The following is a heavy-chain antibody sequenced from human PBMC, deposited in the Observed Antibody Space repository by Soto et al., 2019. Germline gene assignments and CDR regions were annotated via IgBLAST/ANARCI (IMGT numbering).Heavy chain of an antibody. CDR2: MNPNSGNT. Sequence: ASVKVSGKASGYNFNTFDIYWVRQATGHGLEWMGWMNPNSGNTGYAQELRGRVTMTRNTSNTTAYMELTSLTSDNTGVYYCAGGNFRYWGQGTLVTVSS. J-gene: IGHJ4*02. CDR1: GYNFNTFD. V-gene: IGHV1-8*02. CDR3: AGGNFRY.